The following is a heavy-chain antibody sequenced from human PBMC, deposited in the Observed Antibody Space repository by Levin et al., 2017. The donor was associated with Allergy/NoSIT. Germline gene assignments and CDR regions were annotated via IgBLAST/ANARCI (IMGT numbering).Heavy chain of an antibody. D-gene: IGHD6-13*01. CDR3: ARDRGQLVPVY. Sequence: GGSLRLSCAASGFTFSSYSMNWVRQAPGKGLEWVSSISSSSSYIYYADSVKGRFTISRDNAKNSLYLQMNSLRAEDTAVYYCARDRGQLVPVYWGQGTLVTVSS. CDR2: ISSSSSYI. J-gene: IGHJ4*02. CDR1: GFTFSSYS. V-gene: IGHV3-21*01.